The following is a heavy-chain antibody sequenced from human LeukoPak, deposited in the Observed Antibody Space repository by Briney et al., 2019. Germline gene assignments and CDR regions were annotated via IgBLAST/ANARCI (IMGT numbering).Heavy chain of an antibody. CDR3: ARLGDSSSHPENYYYYMDV. D-gene: IGHD6-13*01. V-gene: IGHV1-18*01. CDR2: ISAYNGNT. Sequence: ASVKVSCKASGYTFTSYGISWVRQAPGQGLEWMGWISAYNGNTKYAQRLQGGVTMTTDTSTTTAYVELRSLRSDDTAVYYCARLGDSSSHPENYYYYMDVWGKGTTVTVSS. J-gene: IGHJ6*03. CDR1: GYTFTSYG.